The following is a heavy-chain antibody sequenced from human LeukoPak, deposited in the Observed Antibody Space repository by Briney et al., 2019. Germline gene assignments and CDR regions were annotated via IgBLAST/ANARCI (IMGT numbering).Heavy chain of an antibody. CDR1: GGSFSGYY. CDR3: ARSSEGRYYYDSSGYSYYYYYMDV. Sequence: SGTLSLTCAVYGGSFSGYYWSWIRQPPGKGLEWIGEINHSGSTNYNPSLKSRVTISVDTSKNQFSLKLNSVTAADTAVYYCARSSEGRYYYDSSGYSYYYYYMDVWGKGTTVTISS. D-gene: IGHD3-22*01. V-gene: IGHV4-34*01. CDR2: INHSGST. J-gene: IGHJ6*03.